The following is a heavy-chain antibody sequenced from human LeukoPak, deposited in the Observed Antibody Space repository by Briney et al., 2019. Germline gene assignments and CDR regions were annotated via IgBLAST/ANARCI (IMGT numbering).Heavy chain of an antibody. CDR1: GFTFSSYE. V-gene: IGHV3-48*03. J-gene: IGHJ4*02. CDR3: ARDRYCGGDCYGFGLDY. D-gene: IGHD2-21*02. CDR2: ISSSGSTI. Sequence: GGSLRLSCAASGFTFSSYEMNWVRQAPGKGLEWVSYISSSGSTIYYADSVMGRFTISRDNAKNSLYLQMNSLRAEDTAVYYCARDRYCGGDCYGFGLDYWGQGTLVTVSS.